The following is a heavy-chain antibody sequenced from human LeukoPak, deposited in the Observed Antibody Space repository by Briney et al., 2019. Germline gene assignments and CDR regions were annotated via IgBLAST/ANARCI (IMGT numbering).Heavy chain of an antibody. Sequence: GGTLRLSCAASGFTFSSYGMSWVRQAPGKGLEWVAVISYDGSNKYYADSVKGRFTISRDNSKNTLYLQMNSLRAEDTAVYYCARDGRLTMIVVVNFDYWGQGTLVTVSS. J-gene: IGHJ4*02. CDR2: ISYDGSNK. CDR1: GFTFSSYG. CDR3: ARDGRLTMIVVVNFDY. V-gene: IGHV3-30*03. D-gene: IGHD3-22*01.